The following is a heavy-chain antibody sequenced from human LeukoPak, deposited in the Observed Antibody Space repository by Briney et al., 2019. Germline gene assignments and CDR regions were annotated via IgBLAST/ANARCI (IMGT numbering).Heavy chain of an antibody. CDR2: ITKGGNT. Sequence: PGGSLRLSCVGSGFTFNNYVLIWVRQAPGKGLEWVSGITKGGNTYYIDYVMGRFTISRDNSNSMVFLQMDSLTADDTALYFCASGGYTYGPGLWGQGTLVTVSS. CDR3: ASGGYTYGPGL. CDR1: GFTFNNYV. J-gene: IGHJ4*02. D-gene: IGHD5-18*01. V-gene: IGHV3-23*01.